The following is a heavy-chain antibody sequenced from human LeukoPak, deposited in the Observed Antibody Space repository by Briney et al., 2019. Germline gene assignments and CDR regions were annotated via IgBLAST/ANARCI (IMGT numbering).Heavy chain of an antibody. CDR1: GGSISSYY. CDR3: APRSRSYGIFDY. V-gene: IGHV4-59*01. D-gene: IGHD5-18*01. Sequence: PSETLSLTCTVSGGSISSYYWSWIRQPPGKGLEWIGYIYYSGSTNYSPSLKSRVTISVDTSKNQFSLKLSSVTAADTAVYYCAPRSRSYGIFDYWGQGTLVTVSS. J-gene: IGHJ4*02. CDR2: IYYSGST.